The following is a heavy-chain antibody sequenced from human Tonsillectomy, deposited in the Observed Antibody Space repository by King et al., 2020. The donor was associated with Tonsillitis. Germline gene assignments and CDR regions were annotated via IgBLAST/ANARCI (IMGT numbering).Heavy chain of an antibody. J-gene: IGHJ4*02. CDR3: ARSSHSSGWPVDS. CDR1: GYTFGNYW. D-gene: IGHD6-19*01. CDR2: IYLTDSDT. V-gene: IGHV5-51*01. Sequence: QLVQSGAEVKKPGESLRISCKDSGYTFGNYWIGWVRQMPGKGLEWMGIIYLTDSDTKYSPSFQGQVTFSADKSINTAYLQWSSLKASDTAMHYCARSSHSSGWPVDSWGQGTPVTVSS.